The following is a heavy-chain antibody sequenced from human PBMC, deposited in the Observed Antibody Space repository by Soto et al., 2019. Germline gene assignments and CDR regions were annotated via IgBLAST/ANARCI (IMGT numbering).Heavy chain of an antibody. D-gene: IGHD3-3*01. CDR2: VYHTGRT. J-gene: IGHJ4*02. V-gene: IGHV4-61*01. Sequence: SETLSLTCTVSGGSFKRGSYSWSWIRQPPGKGLEWIGYVYHTGRTSYNPSLKSRVSISMDTSKNQFSLNLDSVTAADTAVYFCARDFAYFDSWGQGTLVTVSS. CDR3: ARDFAYFDS. CDR1: GGSFKRGSYS.